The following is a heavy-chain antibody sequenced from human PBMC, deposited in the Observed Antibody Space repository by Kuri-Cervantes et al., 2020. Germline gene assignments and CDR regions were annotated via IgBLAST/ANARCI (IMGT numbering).Heavy chain of an antibody. Sequence: GESLKISCAASGFTFSGSAMHWVRQASGKGLEWVGRIRSKANSYATAYAASVKGRFTISRDDSKNTAYLQMNSLKTEDTAVYYCARPRESSSGYQNDAFDIWGQGTMVTVSS. CDR1: GFTFSGSA. V-gene: IGHV3-73*01. CDR3: ARPRESSSGYQNDAFDI. D-gene: IGHD3-22*01. CDR2: IRSKANSYAT. J-gene: IGHJ3*02.